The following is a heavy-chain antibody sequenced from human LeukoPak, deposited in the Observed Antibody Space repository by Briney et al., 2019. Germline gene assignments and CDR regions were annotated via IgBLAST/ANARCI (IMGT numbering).Heavy chain of an antibody. CDR1: GGSISSSSYY. Sequence: PSETLSLTCTVSGGSISSSSYYWGWIRQPPGKGLEWIGSIYYSGSTYYNPSLKSRVTISVDTSKNQFSLKLSSVTAADTAVYYCAREGYSYGYASINYYYYMDVWGKGTTVTVSS. D-gene: IGHD5-18*01. J-gene: IGHJ6*03. CDR2: IYYSGST. CDR3: AREGYSYGYASINYYYYMDV. V-gene: IGHV4-39*07.